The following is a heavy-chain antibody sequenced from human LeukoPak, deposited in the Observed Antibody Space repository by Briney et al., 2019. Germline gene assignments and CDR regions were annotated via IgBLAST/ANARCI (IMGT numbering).Heavy chain of an antibody. CDR3: ARDSRPFGIVVDTFDY. CDR1: GYTFTSYG. D-gene: IGHD3-22*01. Sequence: ASVKVSCKASGYTFTSYGISWVRQAPGQGLEWMGWISAYNGNTNYAQKLQGRVTMTTDTSTSTAYMELRSLRSDDTAVNYCARDSRPFGIVVDTFDYWGQGTLVTVSS. CDR2: ISAYNGNT. V-gene: IGHV1-18*01. J-gene: IGHJ4*02.